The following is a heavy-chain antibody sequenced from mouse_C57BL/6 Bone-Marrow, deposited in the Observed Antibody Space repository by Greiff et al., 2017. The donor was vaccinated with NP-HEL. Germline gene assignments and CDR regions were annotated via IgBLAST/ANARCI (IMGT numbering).Heavy chain of an antibody. Sequence: QVQLQQPGAELVKPGASVKLSCKASGYTFTSYWMQWVKQRPGQGLEWIGEIDPSDSYTNYNQKFKGKATLTVDTSSSTAYMQLSSLTSEDSAVYYCARPYYGNYRGYFDVWRTGTTVTVSS. J-gene: IGHJ1*03. D-gene: IGHD2-10*01. CDR3: ARPYYGNYRGYFDV. CDR2: IDPSDSYT. CDR1: GYTFTSYW. V-gene: IGHV1-50*01.